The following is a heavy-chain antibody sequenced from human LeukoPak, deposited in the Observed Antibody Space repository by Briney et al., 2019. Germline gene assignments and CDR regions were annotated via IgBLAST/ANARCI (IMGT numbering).Heavy chain of an antibody. Sequence: KPSETLSLTCTVSGGSISSGDYYWSWIRQPPGKGLEWIGYIYYSGSTYYNPSLKSRVTISVDTSKNQFSLKLSSVTAADTAVYYCARGSALQIYGMDVWGQGATCTVSS. V-gene: IGHV4-30-4*01. CDR2: IYYSGST. CDR1: GGSISSGDYY. D-gene: IGHD5-24*01. J-gene: IGHJ6*02. CDR3: ARGSALQIYGMDV.